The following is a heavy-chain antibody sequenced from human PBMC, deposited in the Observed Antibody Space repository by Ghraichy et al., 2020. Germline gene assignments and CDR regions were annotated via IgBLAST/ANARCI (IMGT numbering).Heavy chain of an antibody. CDR1: GGSIGTYY. CDR2: ISSSGTP. V-gene: IGHV4-59*01. J-gene: IGHJ6*03. Sequence: SQTLSLTCTLSGGSIGTYYWSWIRQPPGKGLEWIGNISSSGTPNYNPSLKSRVTLSMDTSKNQFSLDLTSVTTPDTAVYYCSRQVRYSSHNLYYYMDVWGKGTTVSVSS. D-gene: IGHD6-13*01. CDR3: SRQVRYSSHNLYYYMDV.